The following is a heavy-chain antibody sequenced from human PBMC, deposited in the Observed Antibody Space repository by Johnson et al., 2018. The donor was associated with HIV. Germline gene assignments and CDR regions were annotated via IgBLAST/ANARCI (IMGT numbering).Heavy chain of an antibody. D-gene: IGHD1-26*01. V-gene: IGHV3-20*04. CDR3: ARGVGATTVAAFDI. Sequence: VQLVESGGGVVQPGRSLRLSCAASGFTFSSYAMSWVRQAPGKGLEWVSGINWNGGSTGYADSLKGRFTISRDNAKNSLYLQMNSLRAEDTALYYCARGVGATTVAAFDIWGQGTMVTVSS. J-gene: IGHJ3*02. CDR1: GFTFSSYA. CDR2: INWNGGST.